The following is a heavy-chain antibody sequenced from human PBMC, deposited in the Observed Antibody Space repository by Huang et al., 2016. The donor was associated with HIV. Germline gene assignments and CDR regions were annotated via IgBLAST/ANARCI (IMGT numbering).Heavy chain of an antibody. CDR3: ARLPGSITMIRGVITDPY. Sequence: QLQLQESGPGLVKPSETLSLTCTVSGGSIRSDNDYWGWISQPPGQGLEWIGSIYCSGRTYCNPDLECRVPIPVDPAKNQFALKLGSVTSAETAVYYCARLPGSITMIRGVITDPYWGQGTLVTVSS. J-gene: IGHJ4*02. D-gene: IGHD3-10*01. V-gene: IGHV4-39*01. CDR2: IYCSGRT. CDR1: GGSIRSDNDY.